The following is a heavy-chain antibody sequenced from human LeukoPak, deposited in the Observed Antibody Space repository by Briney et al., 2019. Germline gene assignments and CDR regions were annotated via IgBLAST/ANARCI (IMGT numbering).Heavy chain of an antibody. J-gene: IGHJ3*02. V-gene: IGHV3-74*01. D-gene: IGHD3/OR15-3a*01. CDR1: GFTFSSYW. CDR3: ARQDWDDAFDI. CDR2: INSDGSST. Sequence: GGSLRLSCAASGFTFSSYWMHWVRQAPGKGLVWVSRINSDGSSTSYADSVKGRFTISRDNAQNTLYLQMNSLRAEDTAVYYCARQDWDDAFDIWGQGTMVTVSS.